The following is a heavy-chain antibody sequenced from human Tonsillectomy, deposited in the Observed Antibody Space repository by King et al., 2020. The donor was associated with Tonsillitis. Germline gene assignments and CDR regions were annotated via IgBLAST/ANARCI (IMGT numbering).Heavy chain of an antibody. J-gene: IGHJ4*02. Sequence: VQLVESGGGLVQPGGSLRLSCAASGFTFSSCAMTWGRQAPGMRLEWGSAISGSAGGTYYADSGKGRFTISRDNSKNTLYLQMNSLRAEDTAVYYCAKGWVEMDAWGQGTLVTVSS. CDR2: ISGSAGGT. V-gene: IGHV3-23*04. CDR1: GFTFSSCA. CDR3: AKGWVEMDA. D-gene: IGHD5-24*01.